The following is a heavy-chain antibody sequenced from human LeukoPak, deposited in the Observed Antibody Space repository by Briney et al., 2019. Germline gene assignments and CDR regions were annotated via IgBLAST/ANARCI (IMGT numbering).Heavy chain of an antibody. Sequence: GASVKVSCKASGYTFTTYGMSWVRQAPGQGLEWMGWISAYNGNTNYAQKLQGRVTMTTDTSTSTAYMELRSLRSEDTAVYYCASDRYSSSWSFYYYYMDVWGKGTTVTVSS. V-gene: IGHV1-18*01. J-gene: IGHJ6*03. CDR1: GYTFTTYG. D-gene: IGHD6-13*01. CDR2: ISAYNGNT. CDR3: ASDRYSSSWSFYYYYMDV.